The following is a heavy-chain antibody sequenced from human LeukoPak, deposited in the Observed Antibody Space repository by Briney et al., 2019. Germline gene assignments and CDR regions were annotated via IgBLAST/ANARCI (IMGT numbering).Heavy chain of an antibody. Sequence: SGTLSLTCAVSGDSVSSDKWWGWVRQSPGKGLEWIGEIFPTGSTFYNPSLRSRVTVSIGKSENHFSLNLRSVTAADTAMYYCTKNGYYSMDVWGKGTTVTVSS. CDR1: GDSVSSDKW. J-gene: IGHJ6*03. CDR2: IFPTGST. CDR3: TKNGYYSMDV. V-gene: IGHV4-4*02.